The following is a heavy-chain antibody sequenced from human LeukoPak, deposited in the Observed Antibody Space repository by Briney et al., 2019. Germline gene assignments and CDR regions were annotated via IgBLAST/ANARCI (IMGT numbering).Heavy chain of an antibody. CDR3: ARDNCSSTSCYYLYYMDV. J-gene: IGHJ6*03. V-gene: IGHV3-23*01. CDR1: GFTFSSYA. CDR2: ISGSGGST. D-gene: IGHD2-2*01. Sequence: PGGSLRLSCAASGFTFSSYAMSWVRQAPGKGLEWVSAISGSGGSTYYADSVKGRFTISRDNSKNTLYLQMNSLRAEDTAVYYCARDNCSSTSCYYLYYMDVWGKGTTVTVSS.